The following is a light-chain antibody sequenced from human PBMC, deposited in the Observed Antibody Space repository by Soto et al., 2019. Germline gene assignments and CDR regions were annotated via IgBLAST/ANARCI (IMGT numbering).Light chain of an antibody. V-gene: IGLV1-51*01. Sequence: QSVLTQPPSVSAAPGQTVTISCSGSNSNIGRNYVSWYQQLPGTAPKLLIYDNDKRPSGIPDRFSGSKCGTSATLGITGLQTGDEADYYCATWDSSLSAVLFGGGTQLTVL. J-gene: IGLJ2*01. CDR2: DND. CDR1: NSNIGRNY. CDR3: ATWDSSLSAVL.